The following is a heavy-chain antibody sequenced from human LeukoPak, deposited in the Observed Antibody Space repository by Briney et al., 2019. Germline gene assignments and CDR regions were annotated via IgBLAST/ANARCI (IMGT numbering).Heavy chain of an antibody. Sequence: PGGSLRLSCAASGFTFSDHYIDWVRQAPGKGLEWVAVISYDGSNKYYADSVKGRFTISRDNSKNTLNLQMNSLRAEDTAVYYCARAGYCSSTSCYSYYFDYWGQGTLVTVSS. CDR1: GFTFSDHY. D-gene: IGHD2-2*01. J-gene: IGHJ4*02. CDR2: ISYDGSNK. V-gene: IGHV3-30*03. CDR3: ARAGYCSSTSCYSYYFDY.